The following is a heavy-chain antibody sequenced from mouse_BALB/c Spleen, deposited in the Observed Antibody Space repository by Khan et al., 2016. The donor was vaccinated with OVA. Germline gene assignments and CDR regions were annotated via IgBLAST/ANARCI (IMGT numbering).Heavy chain of an antibody. J-gene: IGHJ4*01. Sequence: VQLQESGPGLVAPSQSLSITCTVSGFSLTSYSVHWVRQPPGKGLEWLGIIGTGGSTNYNSALMSRLSINKDNSKSQVFLKMNSLQTDDTAMYYCAIDHYGSSYDYAMDYWGQGTSVTVSS. V-gene: IGHV2-9*02. CDR2: IGTGGST. D-gene: IGHD1-1*01. CDR3: AIDHYGSSYDYAMDY. CDR1: GFSLTSYS.